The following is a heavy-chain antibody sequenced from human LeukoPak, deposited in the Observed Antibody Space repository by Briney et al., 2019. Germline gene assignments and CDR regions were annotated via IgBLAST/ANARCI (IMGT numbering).Heavy chain of an antibody. CDR3: VKDRCSNGSGCDYYFIDL. J-gene: IGHJ6*04. V-gene: IGHV3-30*02. D-gene: IGHD2-15*01. Sequence: GGSLRLSCAASGFTFDAYGMSRDRPAPGKGLEGVAYIQYDGGNGQYADSVKGRFSIYRDSSKTILNLQMNSLRAEDTAVYYCVKDRCSNGSGCDYYFIDLWGEGTTVSIFS. CDR2: IQYDGGNG. CDR1: GFTFDAYG.